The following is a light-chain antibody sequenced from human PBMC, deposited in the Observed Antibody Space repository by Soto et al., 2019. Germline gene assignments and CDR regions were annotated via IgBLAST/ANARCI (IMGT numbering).Light chain of an antibody. CDR2: GAS. V-gene: IGKV3-15*01. J-gene: IGKJ2*01. CDR3: QQYKSWPYT. Sequence: EIVMTQSPATLSVSPGERATLSCRASQSVSDKSAWYQQKPGQAPRLLIFGASTRATGIPARLSGSGSGTEFTLTISSLQSEDFAVYYCQQYKSWPYTFGQGTKLEIK. CDR1: QSVSDK.